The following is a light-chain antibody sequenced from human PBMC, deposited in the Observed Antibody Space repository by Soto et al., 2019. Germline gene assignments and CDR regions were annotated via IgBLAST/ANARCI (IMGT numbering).Light chain of an antibody. CDR2: KAS. J-gene: IGKJ2*01. Sequence: DVVMTQSPLSLSVTLGQPASISCRSTQSLVYSDGSAYLNWFHQRPGQSPRRLIYKASNRDSGVQDRCRGSGSGTDGTLMISRVEAEDVWVYYCLQGTHWPYTFGQGTQRAIK. V-gene: IGKV2-30*01. CDR1: QSLVYSDGSAY. CDR3: LQGTHWPYT.